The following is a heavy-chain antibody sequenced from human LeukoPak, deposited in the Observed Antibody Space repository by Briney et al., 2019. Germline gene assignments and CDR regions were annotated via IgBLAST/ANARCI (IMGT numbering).Heavy chain of an antibody. D-gene: IGHD2-2*01. Sequence: GGSLRLSCAASGFTFSNAWLSWVRQAPGKGLEWVGGIKSKTDGGTTDYAARVKGRFTISRDDSKNTLYLQMNSLKTEDTAVYYCTTVGGYCSSTNCYYGYWGQGTLVTVSS. CDR3: TTVGGYCSSTNCYYGY. CDR1: GFTFSNAW. J-gene: IGHJ4*02. CDR2: IKSKTDGGTT. V-gene: IGHV3-15*01.